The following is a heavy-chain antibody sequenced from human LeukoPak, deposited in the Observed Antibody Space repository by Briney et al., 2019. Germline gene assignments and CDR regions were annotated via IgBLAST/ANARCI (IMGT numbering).Heavy chain of an antibody. Sequence: SETLSLTCTVSGGSISSHYWSWIRQPPGKGLEWIGYIYYSGSTNYNPSLKSRVTISVDTSKNQFSLKLSSVTAADTAVYYCARAFDWNNYDAFDIWGQGTMVTVSS. V-gene: IGHV4-59*11. CDR2: IYYSGST. CDR3: ARAFDWNNYDAFDI. CDR1: GGSISSHY. J-gene: IGHJ3*02. D-gene: IGHD1/OR15-1a*01.